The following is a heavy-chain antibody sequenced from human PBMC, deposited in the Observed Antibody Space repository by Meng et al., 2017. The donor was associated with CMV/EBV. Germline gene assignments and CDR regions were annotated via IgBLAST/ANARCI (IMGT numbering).Heavy chain of an antibody. Sequence: SSVKVSCKASGGTFSSYAISWVRQAPGQGLEWMGGIIPILGIANYAQKFQGRVTITADKSTSTAYMELSSLRSEDTAVYYCAGDRGVLRFLEWSHPRVDRGPVWFDPWGQGTLVTVSS. CDR2: IIPILGIA. J-gene: IGHJ5*02. CDR1: GGTFSSYA. CDR3: AGDRGVLRFLEWSHPRVDRGPVWFDP. D-gene: IGHD3-3*01. V-gene: IGHV1-69*10.